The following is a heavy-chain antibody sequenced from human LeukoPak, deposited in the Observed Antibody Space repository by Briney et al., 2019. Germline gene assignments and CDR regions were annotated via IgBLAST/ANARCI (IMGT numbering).Heavy chain of an antibody. Sequence: GRSLRLSCAASGFTFSSYAMHWVRQAPGKGLEWVAVISYDGSNKYYADSVKGRFTISRDNSKNTLYLQMNSLRAEDTAVYYCARVPTTYCSSTSFDYWGQGTLVTVSS. CDR3: ARVPTTYCSSTSFDY. J-gene: IGHJ4*02. CDR2: ISYDGSNK. D-gene: IGHD2-2*01. CDR1: GFTFSSYA. V-gene: IGHV3-30-3*01.